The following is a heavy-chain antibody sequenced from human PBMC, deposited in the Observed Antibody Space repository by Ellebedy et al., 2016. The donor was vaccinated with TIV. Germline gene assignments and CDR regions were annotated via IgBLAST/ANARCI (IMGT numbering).Heavy chain of an antibody. D-gene: IGHD1-26*01. Sequence: AASVKVSCKASGYTFTGYGICWVRQAPGQGLEWMGWISTYNGNTNFAQKVQGRVTMTTDTSTRTAYMELRSLRSDDTAVYYCARERSGSGSYNNYFGMDVWGQGTTVTVSS. CDR1: GYTFTGYG. CDR2: ISTYNGNT. V-gene: IGHV1-18*04. CDR3: ARERSGSGSYNNYFGMDV. J-gene: IGHJ6*02.